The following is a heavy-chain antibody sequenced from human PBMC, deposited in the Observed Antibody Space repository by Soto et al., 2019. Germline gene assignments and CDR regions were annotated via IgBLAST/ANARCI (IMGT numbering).Heavy chain of an antibody. Sequence: GGSLRLSCAASGFTFSSYAMGGVRQAPGKGLEWVSAISGSGGSTYYADSVKGRFTISRDNSKNTLYLQMNSLRAEDTAVYYCAKAGLVVVVPTGDYWGQGTLVTVSS. CDR1: GFTFSSYA. CDR3: AKAGLVVVVPTGDY. D-gene: IGHD3-22*01. J-gene: IGHJ4*02. CDR2: ISGSGGST. V-gene: IGHV3-23*01.